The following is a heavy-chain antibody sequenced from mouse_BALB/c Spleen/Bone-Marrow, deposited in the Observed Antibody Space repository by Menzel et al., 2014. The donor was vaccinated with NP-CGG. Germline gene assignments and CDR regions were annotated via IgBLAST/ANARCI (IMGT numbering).Heavy chain of an antibody. Sequence: QVQLQQSGAELVRPGSSVKISCKASGYAFSLYWVNWVKQRPGQGLEWIGQIYPGDDDTDYNGKFKGKATLTADRSSSTAYMQLASLTSEDSAVYFCARGGISIDYWGHGTTLTVSS. CDR3: ARGGISIDY. CDR2: IYPGDDDT. J-gene: IGHJ2*01. CDR1: GYAFSLYW. V-gene: IGHV1-80*01.